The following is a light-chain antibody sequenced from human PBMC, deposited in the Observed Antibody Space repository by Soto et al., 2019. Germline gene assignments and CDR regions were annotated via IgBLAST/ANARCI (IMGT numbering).Light chain of an antibody. J-gene: IGLJ1*01. CDR1: SSHVGGYNY. Sequence: QSALTQPPSASGSPGQSVTISCTGTSSHVGGYNYVSWYQQHPGKAPKLMIYEVSQRPSGVPDRFSGSKSDNTASLTVSGLQAEDEADYYCSSYAGSSKYVFGTGTKVTVL. CDR2: EVS. V-gene: IGLV2-8*01. CDR3: SSYAGSSKYV.